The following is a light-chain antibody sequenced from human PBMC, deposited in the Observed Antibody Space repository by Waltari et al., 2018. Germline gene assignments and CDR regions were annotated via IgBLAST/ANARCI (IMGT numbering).Light chain of an antibody. CDR2: DAA. CDR3: QHYVRLPVT. Sequence: VLTQSPGTLSLSPGERATLSCRASKSVGRALAWYQQKTGQEPRLLIYDAAIRATGVPDRFSGSGSGTDFSLTLSRLEPEDVAVYNCQHYVRLPVTFGQGTKVE. J-gene: IGKJ1*01. CDR1: KSVGRA. V-gene: IGKV3-20*01.